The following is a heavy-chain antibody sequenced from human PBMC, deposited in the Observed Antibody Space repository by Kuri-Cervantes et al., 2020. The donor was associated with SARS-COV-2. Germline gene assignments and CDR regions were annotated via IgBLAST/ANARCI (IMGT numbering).Heavy chain of an antibody. D-gene: IGHD6-13*01. CDR3: ASLPGIAAAGGYGMDV. CDR1: GDSITSGSYY. V-gene: IGHV4-61*05. CDR2: IYYSGST. J-gene: IGHJ6*02. Sequence: GSLRLSCTVSGDSITSGSYYWGWIRQPPGKGLEWIGYIYYSGSTNYNPSLKSRVTISVDTSKNQFSLKLSSVTAADTAVYYCASLPGIAAAGGYGMDVWGQGTTVTVSS.